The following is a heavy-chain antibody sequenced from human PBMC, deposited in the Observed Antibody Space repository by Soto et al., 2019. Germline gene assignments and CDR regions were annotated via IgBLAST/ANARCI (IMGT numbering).Heavy chain of an antibody. CDR3: ARKGSMVRGVIITMYYFDY. CDR1: GGSISSSNW. Sequence: QVQLQESGPGLVKPSGTLSLTCAVSGGSISSSNWWSWVRQPPGKGLEWIGEIYHSGSTNYNPSRKSRVTISVDKSKNQFSLKLSSVTAADTAVYYCARKGSMVRGVIITMYYFDYWGQGTLVTVSS. J-gene: IGHJ4*02. D-gene: IGHD3-10*01. V-gene: IGHV4-4*02. CDR2: IYHSGST.